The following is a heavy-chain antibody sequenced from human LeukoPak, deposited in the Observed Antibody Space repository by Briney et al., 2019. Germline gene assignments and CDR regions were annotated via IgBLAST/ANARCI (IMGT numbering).Heavy chain of an antibody. CDR2: MNPDSGNT. V-gene: IGHV1-8*01. CDR3: ARNLLLWFGESSSDCFDP. D-gene: IGHD3-10*01. J-gene: IGHJ5*02. CDR1: GYTFTSYD. Sequence: ASVKVSCKASGYTFTSYDINWVRQATGQGLEWMGWMNPDSGNTGYAQKFQGRVTMTRNTSISTAYMELSSLRSEDTAVYYCARNLLLWFGESSSDCFDPWGQGTLVTVS.